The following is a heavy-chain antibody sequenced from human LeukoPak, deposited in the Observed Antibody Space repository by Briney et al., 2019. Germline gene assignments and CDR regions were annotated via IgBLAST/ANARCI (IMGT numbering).Heavy chain of an antibody. CDR3: AKGNSASGSYRPFDY. D-gene: IGHD3-10*01. J-gene: IGHJ4*02. Sequence: PGGSLRLSCAASGFTFSSYAMSWVRQAPGKGLEWVSAISDSGAMTSYADSVKGRFTISRDNSKSTLYLQMNSLRAEDTAVYYCAKGNSASGSYRPFDYRGQGTRVTVSS. CDR2: ISDSGAMT. CDR1: GFTFSSYA. V-gene: IGHV3-23*01.